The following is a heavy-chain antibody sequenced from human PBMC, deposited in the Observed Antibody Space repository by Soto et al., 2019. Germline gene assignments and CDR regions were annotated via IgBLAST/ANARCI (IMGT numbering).Heavy chain of an antibody. Sequence: EVQLLESGGGLAQPGGSLRLCCVASGFTFNAHAMSWIRQAPGKGLEWVSSTTASGSLTDYAGCVKGRFTISRDNSKTTVFLQMNSLRVEVAAVYYCGMATGGWYWGQGALVTVSS. V-gene: IGHV3-23*01. D-gene: IGHD5-12*01. J-gene: IGHJ4*02. CDR3: GMATGGWY. CDR2: TTASGSLT. CDR1: GFTFNAHA.